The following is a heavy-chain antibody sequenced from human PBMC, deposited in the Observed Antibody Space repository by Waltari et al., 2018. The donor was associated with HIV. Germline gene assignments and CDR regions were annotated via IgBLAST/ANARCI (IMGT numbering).Heavy chain of an antibody. Sequence: QVHVVQSAAEVKKPAASVTVSCPASVYTFTVYYMHWVRQALGQGLEWMGWINPKTGGTNSAQNFQGRVTMTRDTSISTVYMELSRLISDDTAVYYCALGYGGQTAFDYWGQGTLVTVSS. D-gene: IGHD4-17*01. CDR3: ALGYGGQTAFDY. J-gene: IGHJ4*02. V-gene: IGHV1-2*02. CDR1: VYTFTVYY. CDR2: INPKTGGT.